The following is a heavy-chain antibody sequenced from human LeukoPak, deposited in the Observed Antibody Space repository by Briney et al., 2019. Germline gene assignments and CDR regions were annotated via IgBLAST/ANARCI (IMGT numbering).Heavy chain of an antibody. CDR2: IDSAGSDT. CDR3: AATPDTDMVFDY. Sequence: GGSLRLSCAASGFTLSSYWMHWVRQAPGKGLVWVSRIDSAGSDTTYADSVQGRFTLSRDITKHTVYLQMNSLTAEDTAVYYCAATPDTDMVFDYWGQGTLVTVSS. CDR1: GFTLSSYW. D-gene: IGHD5-18*01. J-gene: IGHJ4*02. V-gene: IGHV3-74*01.